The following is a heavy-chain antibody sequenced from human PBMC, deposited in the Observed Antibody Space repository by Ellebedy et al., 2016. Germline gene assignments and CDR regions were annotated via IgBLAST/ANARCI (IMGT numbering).Heavy chain of an antibody. CDR2: IYYSGST. J-gene: IGHJ5*02. Sequence: SETLSLTXTVSGGSISSGGYYWSWIRQHPGKGLEWIGYIYYSGSTYYNPSLKSRVTISVDTSKNQFSLKLSSVTAADTALYYCARRLSIGISGLGWFDPWGQGILVTVSS. CDR1: GGSISSGGYY. D-gene: IGHD1-14*01. V-gene: IGHV4-31*03. CDR3: ARRLSIGISGLGWFDP.